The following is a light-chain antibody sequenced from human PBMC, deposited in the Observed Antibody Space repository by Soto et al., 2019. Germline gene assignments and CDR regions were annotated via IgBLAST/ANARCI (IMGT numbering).Light chain of an antibody. CDR1: QSISSW. CDR2: KAP. V-gene: IGKV1-5*03. CDR3: QQSFT. J-gene: IGKJ3*01. Sequence: DIEMTQSPSTLSAAVGDKVTITCRASQSISSWLAWYQQKLGKVPKLLIYKAPSLQSGVPSRFSGSGSGTEFTLTISSLQPDDFATYYCQQSFTCGPGTKVDIK.